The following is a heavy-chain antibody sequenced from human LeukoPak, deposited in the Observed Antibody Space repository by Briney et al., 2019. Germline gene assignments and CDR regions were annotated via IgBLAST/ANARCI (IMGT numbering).Heavy chain of an antibody. CDR3: ASPGTYYDFWSGYYLNY. Sequence: ASVKVSCKASGGTFSSYAISWMRQAPGQGLEWMGGIIPIFGTANYAQKFQGRVTITADESTSTAYMELSSLRSEDTAVYYCASPGTYYDFWSGYYLNYWGQGTLVTVSS. CDR1: GGTFSSYA. V-gene: IGHV1-69*13. J-gene: IGHJ4*02. CDR2: IIPIFGTA. D-gene: IGHD3-3*01.